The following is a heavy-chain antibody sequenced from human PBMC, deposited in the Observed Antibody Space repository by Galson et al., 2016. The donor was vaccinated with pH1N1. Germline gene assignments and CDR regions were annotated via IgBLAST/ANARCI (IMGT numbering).Heavy chain of an antibody. CDR3: TRDVPFTSSDY. J-gene: IGHJ4*02. D-gene: IGHD3-3*02. CDR1: GFTFGAHT. CDR2: IGDAI. V-gene: IGHV3-21*06. Sequence: SLRLSCAASGFTFGAHTMNWVRQAPGKGLEWVASIGDAIFYADSVRGRFTISRDNAKSTLYLQMNSRRAEDTSIYYCTRDVPFTSSDYWGQGTLVTVSS.